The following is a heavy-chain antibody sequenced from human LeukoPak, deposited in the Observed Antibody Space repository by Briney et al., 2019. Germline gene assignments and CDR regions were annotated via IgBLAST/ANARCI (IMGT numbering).Heavy chain of an antibody. V-gene: IGHV3-7*01. CDR1: GFTFSFYW. CDR3: VRDLGFSTFDN. D-gene: IGHD5/OR15-5a*01. CDR2: MNRDGSEM. J-gene: IGHJ4*02. Sequence: GGSLRLSCAASGFTFSFYWMSWVRQAPGKGLEWVPNMNRDGSEMNYVDSVRGRFTISRDNAKNSVYLQMNSLRAEDTAVYFCVRDLGFSTFDNWGQGTLLTVSS.